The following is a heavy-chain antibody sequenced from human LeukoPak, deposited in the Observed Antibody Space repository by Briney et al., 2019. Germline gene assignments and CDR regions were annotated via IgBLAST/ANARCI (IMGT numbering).Heavy chain of an antibody. J-gene: IGHJ4*02. V-gene: IGHV3-66*02. CDR3: VSSTGQQLIPYDY. CDR2: IYGAGAA. CDR1: GINVSANY. Sequence: GGSLRLSCAASGINVSANYMTWIRQAPGKGLEWVSLIYGAGAAYYAESVRSRFIISRDNSKNTLFLQMNSLRAEDTAVYYCVSSTGQQLIPYDYWGQGTHVAVSS. D-gene: IGHD6-13*01.